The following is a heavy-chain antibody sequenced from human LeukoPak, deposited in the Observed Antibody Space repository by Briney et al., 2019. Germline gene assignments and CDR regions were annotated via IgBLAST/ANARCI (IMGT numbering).Heavy chain of an antibody. Sequence: PSGTLSLTCAVSGGSISSSNWWSWVRQPPGKGLEWIGEIYHSGSTNYNPSLKSRVTTSVDKSKNHFSLNLSSVTPADTAVYYCARDDSGTYAALDYWGQGTLVTVPS. CDR2: IYHSGST. D-gene: IGHD1-26*01. J-gene: IGHJ4*02. V-gene: IGHV4-4*02. CDR3: ARDDSGTYAALDY. CDR1: GGSISSSNW.